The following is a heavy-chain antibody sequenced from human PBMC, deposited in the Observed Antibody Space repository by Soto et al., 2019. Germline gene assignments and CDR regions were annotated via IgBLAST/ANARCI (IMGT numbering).Heavy chain of an antibody. J-gene: IGHJ6*02. D-gene: IGHD2-15*01. Sequence: QITVKESGPTLVKPTQTLTLTCTFSGFSLSNSGVGVAWIRQPPGKALEWLALIYWDDDERYRPSLRSRLTITKDTSKNRVVLTMTNVDPVDTATYFCTHKGGRGAGMDVWGQGTTVTVSS. CDR1: GFSLSNSGVG. CDR2: IYWDDDE. CDR3: THKGGRGAGMDV. V-gene: IGHV2-5*02.